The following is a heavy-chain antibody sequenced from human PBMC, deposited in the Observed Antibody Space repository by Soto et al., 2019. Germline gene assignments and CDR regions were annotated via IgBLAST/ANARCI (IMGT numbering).Heavy chain of an antibody. CDR3: ARVVEQQLVRWFDP. CDR2: VYYTGNT. Sequence: QVQLQESGPGLVRSSQTLSLTCTVSGGSISSDYWSWIRQPPGKGLEWIGYVYYTGNTGYHPSLTSRGTISVDRSKKQFSLKLSYVTAADPAVYYCARVVEQQLVRWFDPWGQGILVTVPS. V-gene: IGHV4-59*01. D-gene: IGHD6-13*01. J-gene: IGHJ5*02. CDR1: GGSISSDY.